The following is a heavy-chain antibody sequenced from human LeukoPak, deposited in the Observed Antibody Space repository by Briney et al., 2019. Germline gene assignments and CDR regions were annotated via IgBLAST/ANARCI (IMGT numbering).Heavy chain of an antibody. J-gene: IGHJ3*02. V-gene: IGHV5-51*01. CDR3: ARERTLNKGDAFDI. Sequence: GESLKISCKGSGYSFTNYWIGWVRQMPGKGLEWMGNIYPGDSDIRYSPSFQGQVTISADKSINTAYLQWSSLKASDTAMYYCARERTLNKGDAFDIWGQGTMVTVSS. CDR2: IYPGDSDI. D-gene: IGHD1-14*01. CDR1: GYSFTNYW.